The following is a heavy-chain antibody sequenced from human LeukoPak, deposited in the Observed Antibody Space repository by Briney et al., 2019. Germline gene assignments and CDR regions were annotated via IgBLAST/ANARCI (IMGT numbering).Heavy chain of an antibody. J-gene: IGHJ5*02. D-gene: IGHD4-23*01. Sequence: PWGSLRLSCAASGFTFSAYAMSWVRQAPRKGLEWVSFISGSGGDTYYADSVKGRYTISRDNSKNTLFLQMSSLRADDTAVYYCARASSYDGNSKWFDPWGQGPLLTVSS. V-gene: IGHV3-23*01. CDR1: GFTFSAYA. CDR2: ISGSGGDT. CDR3: ARASSYDGNSKWFDP.